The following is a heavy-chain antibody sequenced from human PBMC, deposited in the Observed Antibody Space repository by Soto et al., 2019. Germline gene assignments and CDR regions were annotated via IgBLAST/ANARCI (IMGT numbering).Heavy chain of an antibody. Sequence: EEQLVESGVGLVKPGGSLRLSCAASGFTFYIYTMNWVRQAPGQGLEWVSSISSSNTYIYNADSVKGRFTISRDNAKNSLYLQMNNLRAEDTAVYYCARFSRDAFDIWGQGTTVTVSS. CDR3: ARFSRDAFDI. V-gene: IGHV3-21*01. CDR1: GFTFYIYT. CDR2: ISSSNTYI. J-gene: IGHJ3*02.